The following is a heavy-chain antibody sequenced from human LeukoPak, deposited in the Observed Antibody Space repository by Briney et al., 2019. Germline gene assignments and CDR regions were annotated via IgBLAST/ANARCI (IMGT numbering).Heavy chain of an antibody. CDR3: ARKRRGYCSSTSCYEEDDY. Sequence: SETLSLTCTVSGGSISSYYWSWIRQPPGKGLEWIGYIYYSGSTNYNPSLKSRVTISVDTSMNQFSLKLSSVTAADTAVYYCARKRRGYCSSTSCYEEDDYWGQGTLVTVSS. D-gene: IGHD2-2*01. CDR1: GGSISSYY. J-gene: IGHJ4*02. V-gene: IGHV4-59*01. CDR2: IYYSGST.